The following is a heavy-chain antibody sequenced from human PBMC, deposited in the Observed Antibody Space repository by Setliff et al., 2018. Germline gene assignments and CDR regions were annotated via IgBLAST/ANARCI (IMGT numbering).Heavy chain of an antibody. CDR1: GYTFTSYD. D-gene: IGHD3-3*01. V-gene: IGHV1-8*03. J-gene: IGHJ5*02. Sequence: GASVKVSCKASGYTFTSYDINWVRQATGQGLEWTGWMKPNSGNTGYAQKFQGRVTITRNTSISTAYRELCSLRSEDTAVYYGARGRRGNYDVWSGYSNWFDPWGQGTLVTVSS. CDR3: ARGRRGNYDVWSGYSNWFDP. CDR2: MKPNSGNT.